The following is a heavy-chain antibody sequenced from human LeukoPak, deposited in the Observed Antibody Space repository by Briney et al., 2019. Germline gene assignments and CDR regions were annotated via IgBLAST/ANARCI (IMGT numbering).Heavy chain of an antibody. V-gene: IGHV4-34*01. CDR1: GGSFSGYF. J-gene: IGHJ6*03. D-gene: IGHD4-17*01. CDR3: ARAPYGYYYYYYMDV. CDR2: INHRGST. Sequence: PSETLSLTCAVYGGSFSGYFWSWIRQPPGKGLDWIGEINHRGSTNYNPSLKSRFTISVDTSKNQFSLKLSSVTAADTAVYYCARAPYGYYYYYYMDVWGKGTTVTVSS.